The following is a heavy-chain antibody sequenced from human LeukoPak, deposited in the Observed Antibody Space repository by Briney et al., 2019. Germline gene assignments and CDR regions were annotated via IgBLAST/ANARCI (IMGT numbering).Heavy chain of an antibody. CDR3: ARGPSARELPYYFDY. D-gene: IGHD1-26*01. CDR1: GFTVSSNY. J-gene: IGHJ4*02. V-gene: IGHV3-66*01. Sequence: GGSLRPSCAASGFTVSSNYMSWVRQAPGKGLEWVSVIYSGGSTYYADSVKGRFTISRDNSKNTLYLQMNSLRAEDTAVYYCARGPSARELPYYFDYWGQGTLVTVSS. CDR2: IYSGGST.